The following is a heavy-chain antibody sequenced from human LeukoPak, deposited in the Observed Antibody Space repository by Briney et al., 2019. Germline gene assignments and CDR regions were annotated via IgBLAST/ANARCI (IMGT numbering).Heavy chain of an antibody. D-gene: IGHD5-12*01. CDR2: INPNSGGT. CDR1: GYTFTDYY. Sequence: ASVKVSCKASGYTFTDYYIHWVRQAPGQGLEWMGWINPNSGGTKYAQKFQGRVTMTTDTSISTAYMEMSRLASDDAAVYYCARDAHNGYEFHDWFDPWGQGALVTVSS. CDR3: ARDAHNGYEFHDWFDP. V-gene: IGHV1-2*02. J-gene: IGHJ5*02.